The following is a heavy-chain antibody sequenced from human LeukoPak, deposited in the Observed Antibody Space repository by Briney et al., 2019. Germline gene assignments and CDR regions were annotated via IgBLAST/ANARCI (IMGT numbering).Heavy chain of an antibody. Sequence: GGSLRLSCAASGFTFTSYAMSWVRQAPGKGLEWVSAITGSSGSTFYADSVKGRFTISRDNSKNTLYVQMNSLRAEDTAVYYCARFDYADYLAFDYWGQGTLVTVSS. V-gene: IGHV3-23*01. CDR2: ITGSSGST. D-gene: IGHD4-17*01. J-gene: IGHJ4*02. CDR3: ARFDYADYLAFDY. CDR1: GFTFTSYA.